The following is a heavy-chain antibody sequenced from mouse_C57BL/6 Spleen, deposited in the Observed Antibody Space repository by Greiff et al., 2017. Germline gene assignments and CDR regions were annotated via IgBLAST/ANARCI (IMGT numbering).Heavy chain of an antibody. V-gene: IGHV1-52*01. CDR1: GYTFTSYW. CDR3: ARDGSSPYYFDY. Sequence: QVQLQQPGAELVRPGSSVKLSCKASGYTFTSYWMHWVKQRPIQGLEWIGNIDPSDSDTHYNQKFKDKATLTVDKSSSTAYMQLSSLTSEDSAVYYCARDGSSPYYFDYWGQGTTLTVSS. CDR2: IDPSDSDT. D-gene: IGHD1-1*01. J-gene: IGHJ2*01.